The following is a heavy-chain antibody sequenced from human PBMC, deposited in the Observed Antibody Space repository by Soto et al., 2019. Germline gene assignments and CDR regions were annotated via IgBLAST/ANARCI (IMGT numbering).Heavy chain of an antibody. D-gene: IGHD1-26*01. CDR2: IVVGSGNT. CDR3: AAGPRGSGSYYYYYGMDV. V-gene: IGHV1-58*01. Sequence: ASVKVSCKASGFTFTSSAVQWVRQARGQRLEWIGWIVVGSGNTNYAQKFQEGVTITRDMSTSTAYMELSSLRSEDTAVYYCAAGPRGSGSYYYYYGMDVWGQGTTVTVSS. CDR1: GFTFTSSA. J-gene: IGHJ6*02.